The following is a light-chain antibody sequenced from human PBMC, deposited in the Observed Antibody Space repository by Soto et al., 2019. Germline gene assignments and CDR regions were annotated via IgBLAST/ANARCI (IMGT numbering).Light chain of an antibody. J-gene: IGLJ3*02. CDR3: SSYAGSDNWV. V-gene: IGLV2-8*01. CDR2: QVS. Sequence: QSVLTQPPSASGSLGRSVTISCTGTSSDIGGYNYVSWYQQHPGKAPKVIIYQVSNRPSGVPDRFSASKSGNTASLTVSGLRAEDEADYYCSSYAGSDNWVFGGGTKLTVL. CDR1: SSDIGGYNY.